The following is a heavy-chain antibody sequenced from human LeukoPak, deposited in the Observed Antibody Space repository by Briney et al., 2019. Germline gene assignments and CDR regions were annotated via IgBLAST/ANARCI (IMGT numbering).Heavy chain of an antibody. D-gene: IGHD1-26*01. CDR3: ASGIVGATIDY. Sequence: SETLSLTCTVSGGSISSYYWSWIQQPPGKGLEWIGYIYYSGSTNYNPSLKSRVTISVDTSKNQFSLKLSSVTAADTAVYYCASGIVGATIDYWGQGTLVTVSS. J-gene: IGHJ4*02. CDR2: IYYSGST. V-gene: IGHV4-59*01. CDR1: GGSISSYY.